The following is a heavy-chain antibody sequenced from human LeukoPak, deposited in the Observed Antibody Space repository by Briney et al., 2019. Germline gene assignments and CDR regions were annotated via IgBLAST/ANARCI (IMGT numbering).Heavy chain of an antibody. V-gene: IGHV3-23*01. CDR1: GVTFNTYA. D-gene: IGHD6-13*01. CDR2: ISGGGATS. J-gene: IGHJ3*02. CDR3: AKDGSSGIAATADAFEI. Sequence: GGSLRLSCTASGVTFNTYAMSWVRQAPGKGLEWVSAISGGGATSYYADSVEGRFTISRDNSKNTLYLQMNSLRAEDTAIYYCAKDGSSGIAATADAFEIWGQGTMVTVSS.